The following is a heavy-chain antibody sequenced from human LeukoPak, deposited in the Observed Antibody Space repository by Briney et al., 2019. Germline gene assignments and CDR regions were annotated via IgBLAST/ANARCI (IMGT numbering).Heavy chain of an antibody. J-gene: IGHJ4*02. CDR2: IKKDGSEK. CDR3: AKDRGWLQFDY. CDR1: GFTFSSYW. D-gene: IGHD5-24*01. Sequence: GGSLRLSCAASGFTFSSYWMSWVRQAPGKGLEWVANIKKDGSEKYYVDSVKGRFTISRDNAKNSLYLQMNSLRADDTAVYYCAKDRGWLQFDYWGQGTLVTVSS. V-gene: IGHV3-7*03.